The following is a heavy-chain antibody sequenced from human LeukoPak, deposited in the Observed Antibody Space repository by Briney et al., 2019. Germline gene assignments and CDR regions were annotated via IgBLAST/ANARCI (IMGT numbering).Heavy chain of an antibody. D-gene: IGHD5-24*01. CDR1: GGSFSGYY. CDR2: INHSGST. V-gene: IGHV4-34*01. CDR3: ARDSEMATIN. Sequence: SETLSLTCAVYGGSFSGYYWSWIRQPLGKGLEWIGEINHSGSTNYNPSLKSRVTISVDTSKNQFSLKLSSVTAADTAVYYCARDSEMATINWGQGTLVTVSS. J-gene: IGHJ4*02.